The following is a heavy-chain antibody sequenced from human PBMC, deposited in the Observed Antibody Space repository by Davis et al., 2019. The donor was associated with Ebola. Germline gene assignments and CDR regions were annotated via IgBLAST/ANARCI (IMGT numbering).Heavy chain of an antibody. V-gene: IGHV4-30-4*01. CDR2: YYYTGST. Sequence: SETLSLTCTVSGASIRNEDYSWSWIRQPPGKGLEWIGYYYYTGSTYYNPSLKSRVTIAVDTSKNQFSLKLSSVTAADTAVYYCARGDSYYDPSGYYAGPEAPDHWGQGTLVSVSS. J-gene: IGHJ4*02. CDR3: ARGDSYYDPSGYYAGPEAPDH. CDR1: GASIRNEDYS. D-gene: IGHD3-22*01.